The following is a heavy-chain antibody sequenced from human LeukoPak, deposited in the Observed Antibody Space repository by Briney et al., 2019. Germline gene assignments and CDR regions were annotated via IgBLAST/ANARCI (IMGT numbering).Heavy chain of an antibody. V-gene: IGHV4-59*01. Sequence: PSETLSLTCTVSGVSISGYYWSWIRQPPGKGLEWIGYIYHSGSTNYSPSLKSRVTISVDTSKNQFSLKLSSVTAADTAVYFCARVGFCSGGSCYSDYYYAMDVWGQGTTVTVS. D-gene: IGHD2-15*01. CDR1: GVSISGYY. CDR3: ARVGFCSGGSCYSDYYYAMDV. CDR2: IYHSGST. J-gene: IGHJ6*02.